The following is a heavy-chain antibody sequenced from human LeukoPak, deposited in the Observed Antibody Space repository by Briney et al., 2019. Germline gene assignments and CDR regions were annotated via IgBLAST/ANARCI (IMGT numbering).Heavy chain of an antibody. CDR1: GFTFSTFW. CDR2: IKQDGSEK. D-gene: IGHD3-10*01. CDR3: ARVPWSSVTILDY. Sequence: GGSLRLSCAASGFTFSTFWMSWVRQAPGRGLEWVANIKQDGSEKYYVESVKGRFTISRDNPKNSLYLQMNSQRAEDTAVYYCARVPWSSVTILDYWGEGTLVTVSS. J-gene: IGHJ4*02. V-gene: IGHV3-7*01.